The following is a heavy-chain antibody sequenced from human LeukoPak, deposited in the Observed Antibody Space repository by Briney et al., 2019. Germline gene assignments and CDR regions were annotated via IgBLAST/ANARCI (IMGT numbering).Heavy chain of an antibody. V-gene: IGHV3-20*04. CDR2: INWDGSIK. D-gene: IGHD2-2*02. CDR1: GFIFADYD. CDR3: ARGRAGEVPAAILGYYYYMDV. Sequence: GGSLRLSCEASGFIFADYDMGWVRQGPGKGLEWVSGINWDGSIKGFVGSVKGRFTISRDNAKKSLYLQMNSLRAEDTALYYCARGRAGEVPAAILGYYYYMDVWGRGTAVTV. J-gene: IGHJ6*03.